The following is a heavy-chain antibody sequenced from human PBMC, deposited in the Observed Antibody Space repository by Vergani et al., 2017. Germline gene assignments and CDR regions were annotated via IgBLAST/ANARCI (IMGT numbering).Heavy chain of an antibody. CDR2: ISYDGSNK. J-gene: IGHJ6*02. V-gene: IGHV3-30*18. Sequence: QVQLVESGGGVVQPGRSLRLSCAASGFTFSSYGMHWVRQAPGKGLEWVAVISYDGSNKYYADSVKGRFTISRDNSKNTLYLQMNSLRAEDTAVYYCAKDRNRNWNSHYYGMDVWGQGTTVTVSS. CDR1: GFTFSSYG. D-gene: IGHD1-7*01. CDR3: AKDRNRNWNSHYYGMDV.